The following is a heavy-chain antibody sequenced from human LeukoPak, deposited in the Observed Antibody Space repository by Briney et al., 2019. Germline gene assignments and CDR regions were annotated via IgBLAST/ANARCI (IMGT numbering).Heavy chain of an antibody. V-gene: IGHV3-23*01. D-gene: IGHD5-12*01. CDR1: GFTFSNAW. CDR3: AKVVSGYHFDY. CDR2: ISGSGGNT. J-gene: IGHJ4*02. Sequence: HPGGSLRLSCAASGFTFSNAWMSWVRQAPGKGLEWVSGISGSGGNTYYADSVKGRFTISRDNSQNTLYLQMNTLRAEDTAVYYCAKVVSGYHFDYWGQGTLVTVSS.